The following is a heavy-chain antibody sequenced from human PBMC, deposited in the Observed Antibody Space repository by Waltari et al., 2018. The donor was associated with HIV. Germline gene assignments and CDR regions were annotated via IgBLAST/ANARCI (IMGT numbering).Heavy chain of an antibody. Sequence: VRLVDSGGGVVRPGRSLILSCAAFRLTFSSSGLLLVRLAPGKGLEWVAVIWYDGSNKYYADSVKGRFTISKDNSKNTLFLQMNSLRAEDTAVYYCARAVGTAGGKLDYWGQGTLVTVSS. CDR3: ARAVGTAGGKLDY. V-gene: IGHV3-33*01. CDR1: RLTFSSSG. CDR2: IWYDGSNK. J-gene: IGHJ4*02. D-gene: IGHD6-13*01.